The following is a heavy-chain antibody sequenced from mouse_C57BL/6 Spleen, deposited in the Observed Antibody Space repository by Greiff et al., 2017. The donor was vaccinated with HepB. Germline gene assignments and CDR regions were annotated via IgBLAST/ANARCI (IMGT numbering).Heavy chain of an antibody. CDR1: GFTFTDYY. V-gene: IGHV7-3*01. Sequence: EVKLMESGGGLVQPGGSLSLSCAASGFTFTDYYMSWVRQPPGKALEWLGFIRNKANGYTTEYSASVKGRFTISRDNSQSILYLQMNALRAEDSATYYGARYQTVVDYFDYWGQGTTLTVSS. CDR3: ARYQTVVDYFDY. D-gene: IGHD1-1*01. CDR2: IRNKANGYTT. J-gene: IGHJ2*01.